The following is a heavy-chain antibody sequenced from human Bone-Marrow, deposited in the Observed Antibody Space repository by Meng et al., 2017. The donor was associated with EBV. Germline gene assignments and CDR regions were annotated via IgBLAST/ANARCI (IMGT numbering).Heavy chain of an antibody. D-gene: IGHD3-10*01. V-gene: IGHV4-34*01. CDR1: GGSFSGYY. Sequence: QVQLQQWGAGLLKPSXXXXLTCPVYGGSFSGYYWSWIRQPPGKGLEWIGEINHSGSTNYNPSLKSRVTISVDTSKNQFSLKLSSVTAADTAVYYCARGGGPGRFDYWGQGTLVTVSS. CDR3: ARGGGPGRFDY. J-gene: IGHJ4*02. CDR2: INHSGST.